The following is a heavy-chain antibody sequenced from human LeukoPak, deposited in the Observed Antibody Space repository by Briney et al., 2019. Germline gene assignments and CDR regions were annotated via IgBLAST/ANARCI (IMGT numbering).Heavy chain of an antibody. V-gene: IGHV3-21*01. D-gene: IGHD4-11*01. Sequence: PGGSLRLSCAASGFTFSSYSMNWVRQAPGKGLEWVSSISSSSSYIYYAVSVKGRFTISRDNAKNSLYLQMNSLRAEDTAVYYCVRDLNTITTAFFVYWGQGTLVTVSS. CDR2: ISSSSSYI. CDR3: VRDLNTITTAFFVY. J-gene: IGHJ4*02. CDR1: GFTFSSYS.